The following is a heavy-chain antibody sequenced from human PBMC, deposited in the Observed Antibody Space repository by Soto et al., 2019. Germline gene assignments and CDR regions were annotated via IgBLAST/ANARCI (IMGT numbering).Heavy chain of an antibody. D-gene: IGHD3-9*01. J-gene: IGHJ4*02. CDR1: GGSITNTDHF. CDR2: IYYTGTT. Sequence: QLRLQESGPGRVKPSETLSLTCTVSGGSITNTDHFWGWIRQSPGRGLEWIGSIYYTGTTYYTPSLKNRVSLSVDTSRNQFSLNLRSVTAADTAMYYCARQVTYHILAPPCLLDSWGQGSQVIVSS. CDR3: ARQVTYHILAPPCLLDS. V-gene: IGHV4-39*01.